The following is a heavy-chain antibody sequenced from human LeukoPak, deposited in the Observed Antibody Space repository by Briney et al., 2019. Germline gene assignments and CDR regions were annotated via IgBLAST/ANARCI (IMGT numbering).Heavy chain of an antibody. CDR1: GFSFSNYW. J-gene: IGHJ6*02. Sequence: GGSLRLSCAASGFSFSNYWMSWVRQVPGKGLEWVANIKQDGGEKYYVDSVKGRFTISRDNAKNSLYLQMNSLRAEDTAVYYCARWDSSSSLVYYYYYGMDVWGQGTTVTVSS. D-gene: IGHD6-6*01. CDR3: ARWDSSSSLVYYYYYGMDV. V-gene: IGHV3-7*03. CDR2: IKQDGGEK.